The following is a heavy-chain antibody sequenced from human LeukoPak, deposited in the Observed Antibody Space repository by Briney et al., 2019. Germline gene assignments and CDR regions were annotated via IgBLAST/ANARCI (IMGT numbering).Heavy chain of an antibody. CDR2: INHSGST. J-gene: IGHJ4*02. D-gene: IGHD5-18*01. CDR3: ARGRDVDTAMVTSYSDY. V-gene: IGHV4-34*01. CDR1: GGSFSGYY. Sequence: SETLSLTCAVYGGSFSGYYWSLIRQPPGKGLEWIGEINHSGSTNYNPSLKSRVTISVDTSKNQFSLKLSSVTAADTAVYYCARGRDVDTAMVTSYSDYWGQGTLVTVSS.